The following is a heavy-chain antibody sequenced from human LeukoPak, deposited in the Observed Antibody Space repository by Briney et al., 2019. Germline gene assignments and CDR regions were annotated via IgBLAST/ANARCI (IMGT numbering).Heavy chain of an antibody. CDR3: AKASTSSGWTDYFDY. V-gene: IGHV3-23*01. D-gene: IGHD6-19*01. CDR1: GFTFSSYA. Sequence: GGSLRLSCAASGFTFSSYAMSWVRQAPGKGLEWVSSISSSGSSTYYADSVKGRFTISRDNSKTTLYLQMKSLRVEDTAVYYCAKASTSSGWTDYFDYWGQGTLVTVSS. CDR2: ISSSGSST. J-gene: IGHJ4*02.